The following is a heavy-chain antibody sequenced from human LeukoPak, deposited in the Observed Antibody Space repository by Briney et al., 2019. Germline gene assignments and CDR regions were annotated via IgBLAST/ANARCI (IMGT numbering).Heavy chain of an antibody. V-gene: IGHV3-30-3*01. CDR3: ARAGDLDY. CDR1: GFTFSSYA. Sequence: AGGSLRLSCAASGFTFSSYAMHWVRQAPGKGLEWVAVISYDGSNKYYADSVKGRFTISRDNSKNTLYLQMNSLRAEDTAVYYCARAGDLDYWGQGTLVTVSS. J-gene: IGHJ4*02. CDR2: ISYDGSNK.